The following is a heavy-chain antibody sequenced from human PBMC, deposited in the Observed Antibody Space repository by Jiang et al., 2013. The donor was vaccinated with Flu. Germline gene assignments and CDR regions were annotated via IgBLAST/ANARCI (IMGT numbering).Heavy chain of an antibody. D-gene: IGHD2-2*03. V-gene: IGHV4-39*01. Sequence: KSRVTISVDTSKNQFSLKLSSVTAADTAVYYCARQQMDPLSPLDYWGQGTLVTVSS. CDR3: ARQQMDPLSPLDY. J-gene: IGHJ4*02.